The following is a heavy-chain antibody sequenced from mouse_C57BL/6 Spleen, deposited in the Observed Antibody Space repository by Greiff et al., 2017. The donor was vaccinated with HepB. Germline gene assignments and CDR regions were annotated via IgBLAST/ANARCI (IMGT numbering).Heavy chain of an antibody. CDR3: ARDDLSY. D-gene: IGHD1-1*01. V-gene: IGHV7-1*01. CDR2: SRNKANDYTT. J-gene: IGHJ3*01. CDR1: GFTFSDFY. Sequence: EVNVVESGGGLVQSGRSLRLSCATSGFTFSDFYMEWVRQAPGKGLEWIAASRNKANDYTTEYSASVKGRFIVSRDTSQSILYLQMNALRAEDTAIYYCARDDLSYWGQGTLVTVSA.